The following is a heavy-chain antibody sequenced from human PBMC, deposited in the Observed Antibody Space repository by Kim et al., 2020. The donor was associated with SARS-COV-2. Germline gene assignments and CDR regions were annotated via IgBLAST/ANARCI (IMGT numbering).Heavy chain of an antibody. V-gene: IGHV4-31*03. CDR2: IYYSGST. CDR1: GGSISSGGYY. Sequence: SETLSLTCTVSGGSISSGGYYWSWIRQHPGKGLEWIGYIYYSGSTYYNPSLKSRVTISVDTSKNQFSLKLSSVTAADTAVYYCAREGRGGSGSYSQNFDYWGQGTLVTVSS. J-gene: IGHJ4*02. D-gene: IGHD3-10*01. CDR3: AREGRGGSGSYSQNFDY.